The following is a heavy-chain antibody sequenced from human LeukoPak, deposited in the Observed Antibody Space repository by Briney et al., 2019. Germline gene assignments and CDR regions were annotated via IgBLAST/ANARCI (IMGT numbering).Heavy chain of an antibody. CDR3: ASPYYGGY. Sequence: PSETLSLTCAVSDGPFGGYYWTWIRQPPGEGPEWIGEINHLGSTNYNPSLKSRVTISVDTSKNQFSLKLSSVTAADTAVYYCASPYYGGYWGQGTLVTVSS. CDR1: DGPFGGYY. J-gene: IGHJ4*02. CDR2: INHLGST. V-gene: IGHV4-34*01.